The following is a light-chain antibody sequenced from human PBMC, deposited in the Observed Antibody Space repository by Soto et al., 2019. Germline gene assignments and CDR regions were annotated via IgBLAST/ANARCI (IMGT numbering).Light chain of an antibody. J-gene: IGKJ4*01. CDR3: QQYGSSPA. Sequence: EIVLTQSPGTPSLSPGERATLSCRASESVSSSYLAWYQQTPGQAPRLLISGASSRATGIPDTLSGSGSGTDFPPTLSRLAPEDLAVYYCQQYGSSPAFGGGTKVDTK. CDR2: GAS. CDR1: ESVSSSY. V-gene: IGKV3-20*01.